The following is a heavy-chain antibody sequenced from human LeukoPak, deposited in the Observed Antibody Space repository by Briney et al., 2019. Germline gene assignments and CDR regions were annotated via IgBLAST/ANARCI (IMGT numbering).Heavy chain of an antibody. CDR1: GFTFSSYN. V-gene: IGHV3-21*01. Sequence: GGSLRLSCAASGFTFSSYNMNWVRQAPGKGLEWVSSVSSRSSYIYYADSVKGRFTISRDNAKNSLYLQMNSLRAGDTAVCYCARDQHAIGQQEDYWGQGTLVTVSS. CDR2: VSSRSSYI. J-gene: IGHJ4*02. CDR3: ARDQHAIGQQEDY. D-gene: IGHD1/OR15-1a*01.